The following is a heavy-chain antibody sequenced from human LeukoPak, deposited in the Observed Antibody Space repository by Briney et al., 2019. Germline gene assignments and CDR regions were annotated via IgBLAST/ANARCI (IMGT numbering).Heavy chain of an antibody. CDR1: GFTFSSYA. Sequence: GGSLRLSYAASGFTFSSYAMSLVRQAPRKGLELVSAISGRGGSTYYADSVKGRFTISRENSKNTLYLQLKSLRAEDRAVYYCAKTGLGDQYSWYTPYFDYWGQGTLVTVSS. J-gene: IGHJ4*02. V-gene: IGHV3-23*01. CDR2: ISGRGGST. CDR3: AKTGLGDQYSWYTPYFDY. D-gene: IGHD3-16*01.